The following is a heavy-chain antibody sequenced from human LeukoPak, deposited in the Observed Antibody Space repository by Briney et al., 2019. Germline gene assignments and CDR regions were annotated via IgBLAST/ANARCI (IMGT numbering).Heavy chain of an antibody. D-gene: IGHD3-9*01. Sequence: GGSLRLSCVVSGITASNNYMSWVRQLPGKGLEGVSFIYSGGSTYYADSVKGRFTISKDNSKNTLYLQMSSLRAEDSAVYYCASYLLSGSFDYWGQGTLVTVSS. CDR3: ASYLLSGSFDY. J-gene: IGHJ4*02. V-gene: IGHV3-53*01. CDR2: IYSGGST. CDR1: GITASNNY.